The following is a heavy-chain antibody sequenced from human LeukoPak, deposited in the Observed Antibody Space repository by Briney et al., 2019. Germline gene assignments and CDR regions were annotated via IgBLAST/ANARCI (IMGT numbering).Heavy chain of an antibody. CDR2: ISAYNGNT. CDR3: ARDGDPGAAFDI. J-gene: IGHJ3*02. V-gene: IGHV1-18*01. CDR1: GYTFTNYA. D-gene: IGHD7-27*01. Sequence: ASVKVSCKASGYTFTNYAMHWVRQAPGQGLEWMGWISAYNGNTNYAQKLQGRVTMTTDTSTSTAYMELRSLRSDDTAVYYCARDGDPGAAFDIWGQGTMVTVSS.